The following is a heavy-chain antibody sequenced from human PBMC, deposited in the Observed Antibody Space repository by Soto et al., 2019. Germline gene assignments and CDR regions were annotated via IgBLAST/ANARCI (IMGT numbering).Heavy chain of an antibody. V-gene: IGHV4-59*08. J-gene: IGHJ4*02. CDR2: IYYRGNT. D-gene: IGHD3-9*01. Sequence: QVQLQESGPGLVKPSETLSLTCTVSGGSIGTYYWSWIRQPPGKGLEWIGYIYYRGNTDYNPSLTSRVPISLDTPKNQFSLKLSSVTAADTAVYYCARHPGYYDILTGYTTYYFDYWGQGILVTVSS. CDR3: ARHPGYYDILTGYTTYYFDY. CDR1: GGSIGTYY.